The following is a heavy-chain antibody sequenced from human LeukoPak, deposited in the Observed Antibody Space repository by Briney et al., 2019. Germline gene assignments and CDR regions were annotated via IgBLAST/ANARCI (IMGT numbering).Heavy chain of an antibody. D-gene: IGHD3-9*01. CDR1: GGTFSNYA. V-gene: IGHV1-69*13. J-gene: IGHJ4*02. Sequence: ASVKVSCKASGGTFSNYAISWVRQAPGQGLEWMGGIIPIFGTANYAQKFQGRVTITADESTSTAYMELSSLRSEDTAVYYCASGGNPLRYFDWLSHYFDYWGQGTLVTVSS. CDR2: IIPIFGTA. CDR3: ASGGNPLRYFDWLSHYFDY.